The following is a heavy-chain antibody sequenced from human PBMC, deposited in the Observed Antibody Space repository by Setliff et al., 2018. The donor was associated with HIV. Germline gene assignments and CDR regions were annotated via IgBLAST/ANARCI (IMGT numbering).Heavy chain of an antibody. D-gene: IGHD3-22*01. V-gene: IGHV4-61*09. CDR2: VYTSGST. Sequence: SETLSLTCTVSGGSISSGTYYWSWIRQPAGKGLEWIGHVYTSGSTNYNPSLKSRVTISVDTSKNQFSLQLRSVTAADTAVYYCARDLKYYYDSSGYHDAFDIWGQGTLVTVSS. CDR3: ARDLKYYYDSSGYHDAFDI. J-gene: IGHJ3*02. CDR1: GGSISSGTYY.